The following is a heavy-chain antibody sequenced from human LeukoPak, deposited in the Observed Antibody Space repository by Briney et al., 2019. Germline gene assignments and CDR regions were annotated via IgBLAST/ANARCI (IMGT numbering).Heavy chain of an antibody. CDR3: ARHDYGDTPPDY. V-gene: IGHV4-59*08. CDR2: IYSSGIA. CDR1: GDSINSYY. J-gene: IGHJ4*02. D-gene: IGHD4/OR15-4a*01. Sequence: SETLSLTCTVSGDSINSYYWSWIRQPPGKGLEWIGYIYSSGIAKYNPSLKSRVTISVDTSMNQFSLKLTSVIAADTAIYYCARHDYGDTPPDYWGQGTLVIVSS.